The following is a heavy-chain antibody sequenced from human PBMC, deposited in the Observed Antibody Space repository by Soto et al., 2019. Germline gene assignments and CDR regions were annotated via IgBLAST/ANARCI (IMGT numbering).Heavy chain of an antibody. D-gene: IGHD5-12*01. CDR2: ISSYNGNT. CDR1: GFTFTSYD. CDR3: AREGGNSGYGDFDY. Sequence: QVQLVQSGAEVKKPGASVRVSCKTSGFTFTSYDISWVRQAPGQGLEWLGWISSYNGNTDYAQKVQDRVTLTTDQSTTTVYMELRSLRSDDTALYYCAREGGNSGYGDFDYWGQGTLVTVSS. V-gene: IGHV1-18*04. J-gene: IGHJ4*02.